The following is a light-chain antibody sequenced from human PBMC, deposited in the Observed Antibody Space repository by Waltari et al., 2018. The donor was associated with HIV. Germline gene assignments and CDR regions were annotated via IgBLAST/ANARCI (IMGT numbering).Light chain of an antibody. V-gene: IGKV4-1*01. Sequence: IVLTQSPDSLAGSLGERATINCKASQSVLYNSNSKNYLSWYQQRPGQPPKLLIYWASTRESGVPDRFSGSASGTDFTLTISGLQAEDVAVYYCHQYYTTPWAFGQGTKVEIK. J-gene: IGKJ1*01. CDR3: HQYYTTPWA. CDR1: QSVLYNSNSKNY. CDR2: WAS.